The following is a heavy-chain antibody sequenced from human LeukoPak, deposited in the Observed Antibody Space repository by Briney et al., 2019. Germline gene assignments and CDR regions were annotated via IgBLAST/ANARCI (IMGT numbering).Heavy chain of an antibody. CDR3: ARAYCSSTSCHRPYYMDV. CDR2: SSAYNGDT. J-gene: IGHJ6*03. V-gene: IGHV1-18*01. CDR1: GYTFTSFG. Sequence: ASVKVSCKASGYTFTSFGISWVRQAPGQGLEWMGWSSAYNGDTKYAQKFQGRVTMTTDTSTSTAYMELRSLRSDDTAVYYCARAYCSSTSCHRPYYMDVWGKGTTVTVSS. D-gene: IGHD2-2*01.